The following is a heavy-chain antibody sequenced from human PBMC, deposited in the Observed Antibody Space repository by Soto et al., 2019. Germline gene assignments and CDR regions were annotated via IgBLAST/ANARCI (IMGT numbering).Heavy chain of an antibody. Sequence: QVQLVESGGGLVKPGGSLRLSCAASGFTFSDYYMSWIRQAPGKGLEWVSYISSSSSYTNYADSVKGRFTISRDNAKNSLYLQMNSLRAEDSAVYYCARGVVGGAPSSWFDPWGQGTLVTVSS. D-gene: IGHD1-26*01. CDR1: GFTFSDYY. CDR3: ARGVVGGAPSSWFDP. V-gene: IGHV3-11*05. CDR2: ISSSSSYT. J-gene: IGHJ5*02.